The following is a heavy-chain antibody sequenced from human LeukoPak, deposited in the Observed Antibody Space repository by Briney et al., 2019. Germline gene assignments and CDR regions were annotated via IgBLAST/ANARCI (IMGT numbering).Heavy chain of an antibody. CDR2: INTNTGNP. CDR1: GYTFTSYA. V-gene: IGHV7-4-1*02. D-gene: IGHD2-15*01. Sequence: ASVKVSCTASGYTFTSYAMNWVRQAPGQGLEWMGWINTNTGNPTYAQGFTERFVFSWDTSVTTAYLQINSLKPEDTAVYFCARDTYCTGGRCYSRVGYWGQGTVVTVSS. CDR3: ARDTYCTGGRCYSRVGY. J-gene: IGHJ4*02.